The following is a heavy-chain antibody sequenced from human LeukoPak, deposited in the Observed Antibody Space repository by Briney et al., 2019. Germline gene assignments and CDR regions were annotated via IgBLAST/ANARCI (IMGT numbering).Heavy chain of an antibody. J-gene: IGHJ4*02. CDR3: AIVLQYTALTGTGLDY. D-gene: IGHD1-20*01. V-gene: IGHV3-33*01. CDR1: GFTFTNYG. CDR2: IWYDGSYK. Sequence: GGSLRLSCAAAGFTFTNYGMHWVRQAPGKGLDWVAVIWYDGSYKYYADSVKGRFTISRDNSKNTLYLQMNSLRAEDTAVYYCAIVLQYTALTGTGLDYWGQGTLVTVSS.